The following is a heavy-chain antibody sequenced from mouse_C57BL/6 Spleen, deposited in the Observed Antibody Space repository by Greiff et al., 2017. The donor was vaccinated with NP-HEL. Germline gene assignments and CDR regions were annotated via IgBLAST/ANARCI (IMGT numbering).Heavy chain of an antibody. V-gene: IGHV2-2*01. J-gene: IGHJ4*01. CDR1: GFSLTSYG. Sequence: VQGVESGPGLVQPSQSLSITCTVSGFSLTSYGVHWVRQSPGKGLEWLGVIWSGGSTDYNAAFISRLSISKDNSKSQVFFKMNSLQADDTAIYYCARGGSSYPFYAMDYWGQGTSVTVSS. CDR3: ARGGSSYPFYAMDY. CDR2: IWSGGST. D-gene: IGHD1-1*01.